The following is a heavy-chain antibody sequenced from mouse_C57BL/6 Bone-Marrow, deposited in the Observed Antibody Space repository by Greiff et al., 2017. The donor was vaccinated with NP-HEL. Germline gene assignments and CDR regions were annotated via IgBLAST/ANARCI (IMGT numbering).Heavy chain of an antibody. CDR3: ARHYYYYGSSYAY. V-gene: IGHV1-55*01. J-gene: IGHJ3*01. CDR2: IYPGSGST. D-gene: IGHD1-1*01. CDR1: GYTFTSYW. Sequence: VQLQQSGAELVKPGASVKMSCKASGYTFTSYWITWVKQRPGQGLEWIGDIYPGSGSTNYNEKFKSKATLTVDTSSSTAYMQLSSLTSEDSAVYYCARHYYYYGSSYAYWGQGTLVTVSA.